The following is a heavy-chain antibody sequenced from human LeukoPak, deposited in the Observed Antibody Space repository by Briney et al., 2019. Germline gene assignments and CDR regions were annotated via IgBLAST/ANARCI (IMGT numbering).Heavy chain of an antibody. CDR1: GFTFSSYS. CDR3: ARDRLGIGSGAFDI. CDR2: ISSSSSYI. Sequence: GGSLRLSCAASGFTFSSYSMNWVRQAPGKGLEWVSSISSSSSYIYYADSVKGRITISRDNAKNSLYLQMNSLRAEDTAVYYCARDRLGIGSGAFDIWDQGTMVTVSS. J-gene: IGHJ3*02. V-gene: IGHV3-21*01. D-gene: IGHD3-10*01.